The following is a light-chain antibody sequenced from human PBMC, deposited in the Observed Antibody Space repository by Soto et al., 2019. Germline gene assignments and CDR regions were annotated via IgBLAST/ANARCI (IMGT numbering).Light chain of an antibody. CDR1: QSISSY. CDR2: AAS. J-gene: IGKJ2*01. Sequence: DIQMTQSPSSLSASVGDRVTITCRASQSISSYLNWYQQKPGKAPKLLIYAASSLRSGVPSRFRGRGSWTDFTLTISSLQPEDFATYYCQQSYSTPYSFGQGTKLEIK. CDR3: QQSYSTPYS. V-gene: IGKV1-39*01.